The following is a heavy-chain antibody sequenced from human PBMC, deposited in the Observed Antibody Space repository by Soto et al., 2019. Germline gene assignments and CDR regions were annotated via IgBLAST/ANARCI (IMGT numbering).Heavy chain of an antibody. CDR1: GYTFTTHG. J-gene: IGHJ5*02. CDR3: ARDLGYWRGGTCYREWFDP. D-gene: IGHD2-15*01. Sequence: QVQLVQSGAEVKKPGASVKVSCKASGYTFTTHGISCVRQAPGQGLEWMGWVAGDNGHRNYAQSLQGRVTMTTDTSTNTAYMELRSLRSDDTAVYYCARDLGYWRGGTCYREWFDPWGQGTLDTVSS. CDR2: VAGDNGHR. V-gene: IGHV1-18*01.